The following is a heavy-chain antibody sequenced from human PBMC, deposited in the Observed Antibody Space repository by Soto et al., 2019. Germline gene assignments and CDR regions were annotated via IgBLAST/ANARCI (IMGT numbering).Heavy chain of an antibody. J-gene: IGHJ4*02. CDR3: AGFVVPASRNSDFDY. CDR2: IYYSGST. CDR1: GISVSTSDYY. D-gene: IGHD2-15*01. Sequence: SETLSLTCTVSGISVSTSDYYWGWVRQPPGKGLDWIGNIYYSGSTFYNPSLRSRVTLSVDTSKNQFSLRLNSVTVADTAVYCCAGFVVPASRNSDFDYWGQGTLVTVSS. V-gene: IGHV4-39*01.